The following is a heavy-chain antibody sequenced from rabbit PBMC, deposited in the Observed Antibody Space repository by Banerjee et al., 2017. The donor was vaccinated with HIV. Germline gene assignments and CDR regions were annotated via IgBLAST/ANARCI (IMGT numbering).Heavy chain of an antibody. CDR2: IYTGSSGST. CDR3: ARDEQAGGGYVFNL. V-gene: IGHV1S45*01. CDR1: GFSFSSSYY. J-gene: IGHJ4*01. Sequence: QQQLEESGGDLVKPEGSLTLTCTASGFSFSSSYYMCWVRQAPGKGLEWIACIYTGSSGSTYYASWAKGRFTISKTSSTTVTLQMTSLTVADTATYFCARDEQAGGGYVFNLWGQGTLVTVS. D-gene: IGHD8-1*01.